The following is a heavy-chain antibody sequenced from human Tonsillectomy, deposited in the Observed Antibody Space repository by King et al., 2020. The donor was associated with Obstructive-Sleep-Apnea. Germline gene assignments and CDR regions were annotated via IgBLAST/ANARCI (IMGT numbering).Heavy chain of an antibody. Sequence: VQLVESGGGVVQPGRSLRLSCAASGFTFSSYAMHWVRQTPDKGLEWVAVISYDGSKKYYADSVKGRFTISRDNSKNTLYLQMNSLRPEDTAVYYGVVGYGADYWGQGTLVTVSS. D-gene: IGHD1-26*01. J-gene: IGHJ4*02. CDR3: VVGYGADY. V-gene: IGHV3-30*04. CDR1: GFTFSSYA. CDR2: ISYDGSKK.